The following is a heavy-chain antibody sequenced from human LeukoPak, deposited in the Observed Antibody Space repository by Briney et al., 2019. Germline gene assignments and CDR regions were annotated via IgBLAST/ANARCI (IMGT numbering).Heavy chain of an antibody. CDR1: GGSISSYY. CDR2: IYYSGST. V-gene: IGHV4-59*01. CDR3: ARGGQLVLGYYFDY. J-gene: IGHJ4*02. D-gene: IGHD6-13*01. Sequence: SETLSLTCTVSGGSISSYYWSWIRQPPGKGLEWIGYIYYSGSTNYNPSLKSRVTISVDTSKNQFSLKLSSVTAADTAVYYCARGGQLVLGYYFDYWSQGTLVTVSS.